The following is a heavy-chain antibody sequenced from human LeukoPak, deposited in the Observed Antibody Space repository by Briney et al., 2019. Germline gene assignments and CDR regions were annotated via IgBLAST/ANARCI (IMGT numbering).Heavy chain of an antibody. Sequence: GGSLRLSCAVSGFTFSSYGMHWVRQAPGKGREWVAVIWYDGSNKEYADSVKGRFTIARDNSKKTLYLQMNSLRAEDTAVYYCARRNSGWYGPDYWGQGTLVTVSS. V-gene: IGHV3-33*01. CDR3: ARRNSGWYGPDY. CDR1: GFTFSSYG. J-gene: IGHJ4*02. CDR2: IWYDGSNK. D-gene: IGHD6-19*01.